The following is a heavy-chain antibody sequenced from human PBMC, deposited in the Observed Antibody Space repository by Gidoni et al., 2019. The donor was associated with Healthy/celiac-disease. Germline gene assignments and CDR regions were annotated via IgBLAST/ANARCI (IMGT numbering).Heavy chain of an antibody. CDR1: GFTFSSYG. CDR2: ISYDGSNK. J-gene: IGHJ4*02. D-gene: IGHD6-19*01. V-gene: IGHV3-30*03. Sequence: QVQLVESGGGVVQPGRSLRLSCAASGFTFSSYGMPWVRQAPGKGLEWVAVISYDGSNKYYADSVKGRFTISRDNSKNTLYLQMNSLRAEDTAVYYCASPAVAGPYYFDYWGQGTLVTVSS. CDR3: ASPAVAGPYYFDY.